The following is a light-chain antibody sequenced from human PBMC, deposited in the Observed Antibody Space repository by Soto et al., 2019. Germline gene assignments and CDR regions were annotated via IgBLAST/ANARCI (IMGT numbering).Light chain of an antibody. CDR2: AAS. V-gene: IGKV1-39*01. J-gene: IGKJ2*01. CDR1: QSISKY. Sequence: DIQMTQSPSSLSASVGDRVTITCRASQSISKYLNWYQQKPGQAPNLLIYAASTLQSGVPSRFSGSGSGTAFTIIISSLQPEDFATYYCQQSYSTPPDTFGQGTKLEIK. CDR3: QQSYSTPPDT.